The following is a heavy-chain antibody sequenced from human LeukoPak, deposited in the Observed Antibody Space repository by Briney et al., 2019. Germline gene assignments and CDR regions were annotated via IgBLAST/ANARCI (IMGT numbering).Heavy chain of an antibody. CDR2: INHSGST. CDR1: GGSFSGYY. V-gene: IGHV4-34*01. Sequence: SETLSLTCAVYGGSFSGYYWSWIRQPPGKGLEWIGEINHSGSTNYNPSLKSRVTISVDTSKNLFSLKLSSVTAADTAVYYCARVRIYYYYMDVWGKGTTVTVSS. D-gene: IGHD2-15*01. CDR3: ARVRIYYYYMDV. J-gene: IGHJ6*03.